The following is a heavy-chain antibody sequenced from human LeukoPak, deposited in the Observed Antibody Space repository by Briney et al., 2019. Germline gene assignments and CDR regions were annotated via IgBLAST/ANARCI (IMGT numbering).Heavy chain of an antibody. J-gene: IGHJ3*02. V-gene: IGHV3-30-3*01. D-gene: IGHD6-13*01. CDR2: ISYDGSNK. CDR1: GFTFSSYA. CDR3: ANLPAVPAAKLHPGIAAAGNPDAFDI. Sequence: GRSLRLSCAASGFTFSSYAMHWVRQAPGKGLEWVAVISYDGSNKYYADSVKGRFTISRDNSKNTLYLQMNSLRAEDTAVYYCANLPAVPAAKLHPGIAAAGNPDAFDIWGQGTMVTVSS.